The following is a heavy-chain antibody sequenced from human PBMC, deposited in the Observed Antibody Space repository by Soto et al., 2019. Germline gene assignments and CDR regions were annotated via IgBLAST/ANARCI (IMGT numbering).Heavy chain of an antibody. CDR2: INTDRTTT. V-gene: IGHV3-74*01. Sequence: EVQLVESGGGLVQPGGSLRLSCAGSGFTFSSYWMHWVRQDPENGLVWVSTINTDRTTTHYADSVKGRFTVTRDNAKNTLYLQMNSLRVEDTAVYYCAKDLSWGQCDYWGQGTLVTVSS. D-gene: IGHD3-16*01. CDR3: AKDLSWGQCDY. J-gene: IGHJ4*02. CDR1: GFTFSSYW.